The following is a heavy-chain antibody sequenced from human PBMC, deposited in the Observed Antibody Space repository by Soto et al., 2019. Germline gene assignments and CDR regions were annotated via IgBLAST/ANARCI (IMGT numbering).Heavy chain of an antibody. D-gene: IGHD3-3*01. CDR3: AKDRDDIGMVDAFGI. V-gene: IGHV3-23*01. J-gene: IGHJ3*02. CDR2: ISGSGVTT. Sequence: EMQLLESGGDWVQPGGSLRLSCEASGFTFRNYAMTWVRQAPGKGLEYISAISGSGVTTYYADSMKGRFTVSRDNSKNTLNLQMINLRAEDTAIYYCAKDRDDIGMVDAFGIWGQGTMVTVSS. CDR1: GFTFRNYA.